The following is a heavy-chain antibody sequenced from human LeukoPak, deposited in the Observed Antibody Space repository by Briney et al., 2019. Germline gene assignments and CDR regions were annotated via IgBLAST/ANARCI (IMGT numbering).Heavy chain of an antibody. Sequence: GGSLRLSCAASGFTFSNAWMSWVRQAPGKGLEWVGRINSKTDGGTTDYAAPVKGRFTISRDDSKNTLYLQIHSLKTEDTAVYYCTTLFLVVVPAARTWLEGYYFDYWGQGTLVTVSS. CDR1: GFTFSNAW. V-gene: IGHV3-15*01. CDR3: TTLFLVVVPAARTWLEGYYFDY. D-gene: IGHD2-2*01. CDR2: INSKTDGGTT. J-gene: IGHJ4*02.